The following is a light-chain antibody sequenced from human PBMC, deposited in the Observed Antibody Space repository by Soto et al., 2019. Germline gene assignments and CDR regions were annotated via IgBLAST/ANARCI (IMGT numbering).Light chain of an antibody. CDR1: SSDVGDYNY. CDR2: AVN. Sequence: QSALTQPRSVSGSPGQSVTISCTGTSSDVGDYNYVSWYQQHPGKAPKLLIYAVNMRPSGVPDRFSGSKSGNTASLTISGLQAVDEADYSCCSYAGSYTWVCGGGTKVTVL. V-gene: IGLV2-11*01. J-gene: IGLJ3*02. CDR3: CSYAGSYTWV.